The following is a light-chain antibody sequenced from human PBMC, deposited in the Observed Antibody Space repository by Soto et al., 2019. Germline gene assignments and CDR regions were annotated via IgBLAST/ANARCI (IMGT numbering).Light chain of an antibody. V-gene: IGKV1-33*01. CDR3: QQYDNLLSFS. J-gene: IGKJ4*01. CDR2: DPS. Sequence: DIQMTQSPSSLSASVGDRVTITCQASQDISNYLNWYQQKPGKAPKLLIYDPSNLETGVPSRFSGSGSGTDCSFTISRLQPEDIGTYYCQQYDNLLSFSFGGGTKVEIK. CDR1: QDISNY.